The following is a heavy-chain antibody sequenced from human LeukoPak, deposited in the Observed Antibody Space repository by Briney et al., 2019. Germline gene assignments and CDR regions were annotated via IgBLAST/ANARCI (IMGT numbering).Heavy chain of an antibody. D-gene: IGHD1-1*01. J-gene: IGHJ6*03. Sequence: SETLSLTCTVSGGSISSYYWSWIRQPPGKGLEWIGYIYYSGSINYNPSLKSRVTISVDKSKNQFSLKLSSVTAADTAVYYCARGGRTGTTYFYYYYYYMDVWGKGTTVTVSS. CDR2: IYYSGSI. V-gene: IGHV4-59*12. CDR1: GGSISSYY. CDR3: ARGGRTGTTYFYYYYYYMDV.